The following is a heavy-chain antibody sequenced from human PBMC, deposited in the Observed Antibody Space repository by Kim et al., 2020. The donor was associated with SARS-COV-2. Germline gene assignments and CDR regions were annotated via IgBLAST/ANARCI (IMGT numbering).Heavy chain of an antibody. CDR2: IDTSTGTP. CDR3: ARDHCTNTSCFDP. CDR1: GYSFTNHA. D-gene: IGHD2-8*01. Sequence: ASGKVSCRGSGYSFTNHAINWVRQAPGQGLEWMGWIDTSTGTPPYAQGFTGRFVFSLDTSVTTAYLQITSLKTEDTALYFCARDHCTNTSCFDPWGQGTL. V-gene: IGHV7-4-1*02. J-gene: IGHJ5*02.